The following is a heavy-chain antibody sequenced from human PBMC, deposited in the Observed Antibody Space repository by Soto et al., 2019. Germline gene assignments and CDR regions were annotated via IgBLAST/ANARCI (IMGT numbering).Heavy chain of an antibody. CDR3: ARGRVTTVFGWPEYYYGMDV. Sequence: SETLSLTCAVYGGSFSGYYWSWIRQPPGKGLEWIGEINHSGSTNYNPSLKSRVTISVDTSKNQFSLKLSPVTAADTAVYYCARGRVTTVFGWPEYYYGMDVWGQGTTVTVSS. CDR2: INHSGST. V-gene: IGHV4-34*01. CDR1: GGSFSGYY. D-gene: IGHD4-4*01. J-gene: IGHJ6*02.